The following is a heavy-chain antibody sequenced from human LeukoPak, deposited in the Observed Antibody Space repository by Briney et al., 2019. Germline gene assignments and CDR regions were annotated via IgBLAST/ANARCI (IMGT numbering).Heavy chain of an antibody. D-gene: IGHD6-19*01. CDR3: AKGSKAVLFTRDHYMDV. CDR2: IRYDGSNK. V-gene: IGHV3-30*02. CDR1: GFTFSSYD. Sequence: PGGSLRLSCAASGFTFSSYDIHWVRQAPGKGLEWVAFIRYDGSNKYYADSVRGRFTISRDNSKNTLYLQMNSLRAEDTAVYFCAKGSKAVLFTRDHYMDVWGKGTTVTVS. J-gene: IGHJ6*03.